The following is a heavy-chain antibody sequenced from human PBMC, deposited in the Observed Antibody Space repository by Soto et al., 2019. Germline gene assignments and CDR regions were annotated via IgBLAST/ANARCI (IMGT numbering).Heavy chain of an antibody. CDR1: GCTFASYN. J-gene: IGHJ6*02. D-gene: IGHD3-22*01. CDR3: ARRGSAERQTDGDSYHYYPMGV. Sequence: GGSLRLSCASSGCTFASYNILQHRQAPGNGREWDTSIRHHSAYRYHADSVKARFTVSRDNVKNSLLLESTILRDGDTAVYYCARRGSAERQTDGDSYHYYPMGVWGQGTTVTVSS. V-gene: IGHV3-21*01. CDR2: IRHHSAYR.